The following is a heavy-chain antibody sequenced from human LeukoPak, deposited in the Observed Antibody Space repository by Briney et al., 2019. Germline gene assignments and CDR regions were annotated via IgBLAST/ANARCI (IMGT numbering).Heavy chain of an antibody. CDR2: ISYDGSNK. D-gene: IGHD4-17*01. V-gene: IGHV3-30*04. CDR3: ARSLTTVTNFDY. CDR1: GFTFSSYA. J-gene: IGHJ4*02. Sequence: GRSLRLSCAASGFTFSSYAMHWVRQAPGKGLEWVAVISYDGSNKYYADSVKGRFTISRDNSKNTLYLQMNSLRAEDTAVYYCARSLTTVTNFDYWGQGT.